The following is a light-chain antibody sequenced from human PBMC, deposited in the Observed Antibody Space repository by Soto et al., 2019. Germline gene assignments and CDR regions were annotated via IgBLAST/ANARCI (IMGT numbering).Light chain of an antibody. CDR3: SSYTSRSTFV. V-gene: IGLV2-14*01. J-gene: IGLJ1*01. CDR1: SSDVGGYNY. CDR2: DVS. Sequence: QSVLTQPSSVYGSPGQSITISCPGSSSDVGGYNYVSWYQQHPGKAPKLMIYDVSNRPSGVSNRFSGSKSGNTASLTISGLQAEDEAVFYCSSYTSRSTFVFRSGTKVTVL.